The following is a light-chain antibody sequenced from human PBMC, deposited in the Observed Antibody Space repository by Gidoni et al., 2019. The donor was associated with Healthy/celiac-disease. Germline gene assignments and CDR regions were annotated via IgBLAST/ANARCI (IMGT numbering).Light chain of an antibody. CDR1: QGIRND. Sequence: AIQMTQSPSSLSASVGDRVTITCRVSQGIRNDLGWYQQKPGKAPKLLIYAASSLQSGVPSRFSGSGSGTDFTLTISSLEPEDFATYYCLQDYNYPGTFGQGTKVEIK. J-gene: IGKJ1*01. CDR2: AAS. CDR3: LQDYNYPGT. V-gene: IGKV1-6*01.